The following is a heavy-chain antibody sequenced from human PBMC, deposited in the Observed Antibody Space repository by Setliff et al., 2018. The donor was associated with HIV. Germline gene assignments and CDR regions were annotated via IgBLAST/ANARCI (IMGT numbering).Heavy chain of an antibody. CDR3: ARRPYYFDS. CDR1: GDSISSGSHY. J-gene: IGHJ4*02. V-gene: IGHV4-61*09. D-gene: IGHD6-6*01. Sequence: SETLSLTCTVSGDSISSGSHYWSWIRQPAGKGLEWIGHIYTGGNANYNPSLQSRVTISVDTSKNQFSLMLGSMTAADTAVYYCARRPYYFDSWGQGTLVTVSS. CDR2: IYTGGNA.